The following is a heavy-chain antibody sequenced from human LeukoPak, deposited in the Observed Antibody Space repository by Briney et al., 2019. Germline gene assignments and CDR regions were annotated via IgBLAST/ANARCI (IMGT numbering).Heavy chain of an antibody. Sequence: PGGSLRLSCTASGFTFGDYAMSWFRQAPGKGLEWVGFIRSKAYGGTTEYAASVKGRFTISRDDSKSIAYLQMNSLKTEDTAVYYCTRIVGATGDWFDPWGQGTLVTVSS. V-gene: IGHV3-49*03. J-gene: IGHJ5*02. CDR1: GFTFGDYA. D-gene: IGHD1-26*01. CDR3: TRIVGATGDWFDP. CDR2: IRSKAYGGTT.